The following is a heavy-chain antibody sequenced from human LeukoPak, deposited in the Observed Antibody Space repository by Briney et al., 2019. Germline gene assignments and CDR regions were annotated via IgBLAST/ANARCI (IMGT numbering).Heavy chain of an antibody. CDR1: GGSISSGGYY. J-gene: IGHJ6*02. V-gene: IGHV4-31*03. CDR3: AGRIQLWNYYYYGMDV. D-gene: IGHD5-18*01. Sequence: SETLSLTCTVSGGSISSGGYYWSWIRQHPGKGLEWIGYIYYSGSTYYNPSLKSRVTISVDTSKNQFSLKLSSVTAADTAVYYCAGRIQLWNYYYYGMDVWGQGTTVTVSS. CDR2: IYYSGST.